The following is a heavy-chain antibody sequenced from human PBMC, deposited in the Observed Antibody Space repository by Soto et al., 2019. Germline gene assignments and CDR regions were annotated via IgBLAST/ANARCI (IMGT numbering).Heavy chain of an antibody. J-gene: IGHJ5*02. CDR1: GFTFSTHA. CDR2: VSFDGSNK. D-gene: IGHD6-13*01. V-gene: IGHV3-30-3*01. CDR3: ARDQTGITTAGGGRIDR. Sequence: QVQLVESGGGVVQPGRSPRLSCAASGFTFSTHAMHWVRQAPGKGLECVAIVSFDGSNKYYADSVKGRFTISRDNSKNTLYLQMSGLTPEDTAFYYCARDQTGITTAGGGRIDRWGQGTLVTVSP.